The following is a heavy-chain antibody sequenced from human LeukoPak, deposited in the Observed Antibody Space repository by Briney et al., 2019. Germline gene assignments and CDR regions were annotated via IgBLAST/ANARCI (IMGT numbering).Heavy chain of an antibody. J-gene: IGHJ4*02. CDR1: GYSISSGYY. CDR2: IYHRGST. Sequence: PSEXXXXXXAXXGYSISSGYYWGWIRQPPGKGXEXIGSIYHRGSTYYNPSLKSRLNISVDRSKNHFSLKLSSVTAADTAVYYCARHYDFWSGYYPFDYWGQGTLVTVSS. D-gene: IGHD3-3*01. CDR3: ARHYDFWSGYYPFDY. V-gene: IGHV4-38-2*01.